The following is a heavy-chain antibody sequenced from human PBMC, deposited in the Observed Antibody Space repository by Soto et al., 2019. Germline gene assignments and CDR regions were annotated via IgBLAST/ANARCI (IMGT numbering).Heavy chain of an antibody. CDR3: ARGGQWLVPAAFDI. J-gene: IGHJ3*02. D-gene: IGHD6-19*01. CDR2: IWYDGSNK. Sequence: GGSLRLSCAASGFTFSSYGMHWVRQAPGKGLEWVAVIWYDGSNKYYADSVKGRFTISRDNSKNTLYLQMNSLRAEDTAVYYCARGGQWLVPAAFDIWGKGTMVTVSS. CDR1: GFTFSSYG. V-gene: IGHV3-33*01.